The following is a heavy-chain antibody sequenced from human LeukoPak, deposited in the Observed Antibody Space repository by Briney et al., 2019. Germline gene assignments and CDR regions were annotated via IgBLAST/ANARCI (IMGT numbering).Heavy chain of an antibody. Sequence: ASVKVSCKASGYTFTSYYIHWVRQAPGQGLEWMGIINPSGGSTTYAQKFQGRVTMTRDTSTSTVYMVLSSLRSEDTAVYYCARSSGCIDYWGQGALVTVSS. CDR1: GYTFTSYY. CDR2: INPSGGST. J-gene: IGHJ4*02. CDR3: ARSSGCIDY. V-gene: IGHV1-46*01. D-gene: IGHD6-19*01.